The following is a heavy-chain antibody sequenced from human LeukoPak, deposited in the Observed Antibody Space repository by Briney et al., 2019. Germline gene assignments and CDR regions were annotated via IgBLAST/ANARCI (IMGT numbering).Heavy chain of an antibody. V-gene: IGHV3-23*01. D-gene: IGHD3-22*01. CDR1: GLSFSSFA. CDR3: VCYDNAAEYFHY. Sequence: GGSLRLSCPASGLSFSSFAMTWVRQAPGKGLEWVSTISGSGGSTYYADSVKGRFAISRDNSKNTLYLQMNSLRAEDTALYYCVCYDNAAEYFHYWGQGTLVTVSS. CDR2: ISGSGGST. J-gene: IGHJ1*01.